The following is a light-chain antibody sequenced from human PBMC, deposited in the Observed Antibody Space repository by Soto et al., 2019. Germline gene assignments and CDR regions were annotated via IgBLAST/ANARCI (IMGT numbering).Light chain of an antibody. V-gene: IGKV3-15*01. CDR3: QQYNNWPPIWT. Sequence: EIKMTQSPATLSVSPWERATLSCRASQSVSSNLAWYQQKPGQAPRLLIYGASTRATGIPARFSGSGSGTEFTLTISSLQSEDFAVYYCQQYNNWPPIWTFGQGTKVDIK. CDR1: QSVSSN. J-gene: IGKJ1*01. CDR2: GAS.